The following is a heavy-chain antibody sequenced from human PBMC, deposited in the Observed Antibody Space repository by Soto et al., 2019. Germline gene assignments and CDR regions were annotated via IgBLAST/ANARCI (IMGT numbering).Heavy chain of an antibody. D-gene: IGHD6-13*01. CDR1: GGSISSYY. CDR3: ARAKAPLYSSSWYWFDP. J-gene: IGHJ5*02. CDR2: IYYSGST. Sequence: QVQLQESGPGLVKPSETLSLTCTVSGGSISSYYWSWIRQPPGKGLEWIGYIYYSGSTNYNPSLQSRVTTSVDTSKNQFSLKLSSVTAADTAVYYCARAKAPLYSSSWYWFDPWGQGTLVTVSS. V-gene: IGHV4-59*08.